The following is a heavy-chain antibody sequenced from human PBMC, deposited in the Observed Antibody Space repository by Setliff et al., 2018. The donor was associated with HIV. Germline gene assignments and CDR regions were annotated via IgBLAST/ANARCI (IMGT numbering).Heavy chain of an antibody. CDR2: ISAYNGNT. J-gene: IGHJ4*02. V-gene: IGHV1-18*01. CDR1: GYTFTTYP. CDR3: AAAPSPAAPGN. D-gene: IGHD6-25*01. Sequence: ASVKVSCKASGYTFTTYPMNWVRQAPGQGLEWMGWISAYNGNTNYAQKFQGRVTMTRDTSTSTFHMELSGLRSEDTAVYYCAAAPSPAAPGNWGQGTLVTVSS.